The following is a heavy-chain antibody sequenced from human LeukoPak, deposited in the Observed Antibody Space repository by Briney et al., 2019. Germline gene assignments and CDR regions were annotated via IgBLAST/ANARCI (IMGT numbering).Heavy chain of an antibody. J-gene: IGHJ6*03. CDR2: IIPILGIA. Sequence: GSSVKVSCKASGGTFSSYAISWVRQAPGQGLEWMGRIIPILGIANYAQKFQGRVTITADKSTSTAYMELSSLRSEDTAVYYCARGRLSGSYYYYYYYMDVWGKGTTVTVSS. CDR3: ARGRLSGSYYYYYYYMDV. CDR1: GGTFSSYA. D-gene: IGHD1-26*01. V-gene: IGHV1-69*04.